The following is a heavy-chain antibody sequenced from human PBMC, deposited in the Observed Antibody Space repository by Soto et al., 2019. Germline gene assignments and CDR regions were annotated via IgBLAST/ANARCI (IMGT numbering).Heavy chain of an antibody. CDR2: ISTYTGNT. V-gene: IGHV1-18*01. Sequence: QVELVQSGAEVKKPGASVKVSCKTSGYMFISWVRQAPGQGLEWMGWISTYTGNTDYAQKFQGRVTMTTDTSTSTGYMDLRSLTSDDTAVYYCATVAPTDSDYYYSGMDVWGQGTTVTVSS. D-gene: IGHD3-22*01. J-gene: IGHJ6*02. CDR3: ATVAPTDSDYYYSGMDV. CDR1: GYMF.